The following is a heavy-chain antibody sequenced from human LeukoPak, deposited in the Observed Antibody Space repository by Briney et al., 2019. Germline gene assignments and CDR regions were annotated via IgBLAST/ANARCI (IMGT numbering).Heavy chain of an antibody. V-gene: IGHV3-7*01. Sequence: QPGGSLRLSCAASRFTFSYYWMNWVRQAPGKGLEWVANIKQDGSEKYYVDSVKGRFTISRDNAKNSLYLQMNSLRAEDTAVYYCAKNLNYYYMEVWGKGTTVTVSS. CDR3: AKNLNYYYMEV. J-gene: IGHJ6*03. CDR2: IKQDGSEK. CDR1: RFTFSYYW.